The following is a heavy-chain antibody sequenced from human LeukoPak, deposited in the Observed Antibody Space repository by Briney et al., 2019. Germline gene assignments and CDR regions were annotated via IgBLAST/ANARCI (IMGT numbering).Heavy chain of an antibody. CDR3: ARFLAYCGGDCYSGFDY. CDR2: INHSGST. Sequence: PSETLSLTCAVYGGSFSGYYWSWIRQPPGKGLEWIGEINHSGSTNYNPSLKSRVTISVDTSKNQFSLKLSSVTAADTAVYYCARFLAYCGGDCYSGFDYWGQGTLVTVSS. CDR1: GGSFSGYY. J-gene: IGHJ4*02. V-gene: IGHV4-34*01. D-gene: IGHD2-21*02.